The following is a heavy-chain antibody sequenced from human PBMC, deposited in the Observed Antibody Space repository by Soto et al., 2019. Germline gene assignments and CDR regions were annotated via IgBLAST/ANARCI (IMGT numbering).Heavy chain of an antibody. Sequence: GESLKISCKGSGYSFASHWVAWVRQMPEKGLEWIGTIYPGDSDTKYSSAFRGHVTISADTSVSTAYLQWRSLEATDSAIYYCARYSGSYWHYLDFWGPGTLLTVSS. CDR1: GYSFASHW. D-gene: IGHD1-26*01. CDR3: ARYSGSYWHYLDF. CDR2: IYPGDSDT. J-gene: IGHJ4*02. V-gene: IGHV5-51*01.